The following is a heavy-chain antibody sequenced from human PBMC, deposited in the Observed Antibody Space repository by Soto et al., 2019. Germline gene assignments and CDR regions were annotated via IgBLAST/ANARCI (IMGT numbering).Heavy chain of an antibody. CDR2: IYYSGST. J-gene: IGHJ3*02. Sequence: QVQLQESGPGLVKPSQTLSLTCTVSGGSISSGGYYWSWIRQHPGKGLEWIGYIYYSGSTYYNPSLKSRVTISVDTSQNQFSLKLSSVTAADTAVYYCARALLDCSSTSCYAYGAFDIWGQGTMVTVSS. D-gene: IGHD2-2*01. V-gene: IGHV4-31*03. CDR3: ARALLDCSSTSCYAYGAFDI. CDR1: GGSISSGGYY.